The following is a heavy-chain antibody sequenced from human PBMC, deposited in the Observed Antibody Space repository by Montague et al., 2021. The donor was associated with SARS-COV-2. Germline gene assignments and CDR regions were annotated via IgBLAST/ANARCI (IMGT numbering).Heavy chain of an antibody. D-gene: IGHD2-15*01. J-gene: IGHJ6*02. CDR2: INICVST. V-gene: IGHV4-34*01. CDR1: GGSFSGYY. Sequence: SETLSLTCAVYGGSFSGYYWCWSCLPPRTGQELKGEINICVSTNNNPNPTIRVTITVDMSKNQFTLKLSSVTAAATAVYYCARGSGCSGGSCYSEWDPHYYYRMDDWGQGTTVTVSS. CDR3: ARGSGCSGGSCYSEWDPHYYYRMDD.